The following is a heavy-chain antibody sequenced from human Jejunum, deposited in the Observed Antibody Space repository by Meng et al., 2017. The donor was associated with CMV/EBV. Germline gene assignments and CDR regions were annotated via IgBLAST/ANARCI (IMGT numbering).Heavy chain of an antibody. Sequence: GYGFTRFGIGWARHMPGKGLGWRGIIYPGDSSARYSPSFLGQIIISAEKSINTAYLQWSSLKASDTAMYYCARAPYYYDNESPLDYWGQGTLVTVSS. CDR1: GYGFTRFG. V-gene: IGHV5-51*01. CDR3: ARAPYYYDNESPLDY. J-gene: IGHJ4*02. CDR2: IYPGDSSA. D-gene: IGHD3-22*01.